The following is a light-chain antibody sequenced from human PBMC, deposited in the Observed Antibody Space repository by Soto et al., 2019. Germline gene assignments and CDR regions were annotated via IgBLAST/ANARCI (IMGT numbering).Light chain of an antibody. CDR3: ISYGGSPTVV. Sequence: QSALTQPPSASGSPGQSVTISCTGSSSDVGGYNYVSWYQQHPGKAPKLMIYEVSKRPSGVPDRLSGSKSGNTASLTVSGLQAEDEAAYTCISYGGSPTVVFGGGTNLTVL. CDR2: EVS. J-gene: IGLJ2*01. V-gene: IGLV2-8*01. CDR1: SSDVGGYNY.